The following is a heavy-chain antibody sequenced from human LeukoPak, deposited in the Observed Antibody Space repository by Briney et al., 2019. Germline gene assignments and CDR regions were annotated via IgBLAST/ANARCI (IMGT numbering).Heavy chain of an antibody. Sequence: PSETLSLTYAVYGGSFSGYYWSWIRQPPGKGLEWIGYIYYSGSTNYNPSLKSRVTISVDTSKNQFSLKLSSVTAADTAVYYCARGLGEFRYCSGGSCYGCYYYMDVWGKGTTVTVSS. CDR1: GGSFSGYY. CDR2: IYYSGST. J-gene: IGHJ6*03. D-gene: IGHD2-15*01. CDR3: ARGLGEFRYCSGGSCYGCYYYMDV. V-gene: IGHV4-59*01.